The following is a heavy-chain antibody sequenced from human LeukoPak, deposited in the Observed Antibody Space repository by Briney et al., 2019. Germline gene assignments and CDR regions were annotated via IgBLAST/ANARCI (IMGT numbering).Heavy chain of an antibody. CDR1: GFTFSSYA. CDR3: ANGIAAAGTKGYYGMDV. D-gene: IGHD6-13*01. V-gene: IGHV3-23*01. J-gene: IGHJ6*02. Sequence: GGPLSLSCAASGFTFSSYAMSWLRQAPGKGLEWVSAISGSGGSTYYADSVKGRFTISRDNSKNTLYLQMNSLRAEDTAVCYCANGIAAAGTKGYYGMDVWGQGTTVTVSS. CDR2: ISGSGGST.